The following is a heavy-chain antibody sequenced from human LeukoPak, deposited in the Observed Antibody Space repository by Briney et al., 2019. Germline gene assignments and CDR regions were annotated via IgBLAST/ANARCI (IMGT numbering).Heavy chain of an antibody. V-gene: IGHV1-46*01. D-gene: IGHD3-16*01. CDR2: INPSGGST. CDR3: ARETNTVGGAFDI. J-gene: IGHJ3*02. Sequence: ASVKVSCKASGYTFTSYGISWVRQAPGQGLEWMGIINPSGGSTSYAQKFQGRVTMTRDTSTSTVYMELSSLRSEDTAVYYCARETNTVGGAFDIWGQGTMVTVSS. CDR1: GYTFTSYG.